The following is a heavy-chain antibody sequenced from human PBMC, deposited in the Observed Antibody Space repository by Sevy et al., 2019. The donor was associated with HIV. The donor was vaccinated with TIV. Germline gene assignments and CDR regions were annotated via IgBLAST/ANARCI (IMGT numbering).Heavy chain of an antibody. CDR1: GFTFSSYS. D-gene: IGHD2-8*01. Sequence: GGCLRLSCAASGFTFSSYSMNWVRQAPGKGLEWVSSISSSSSYIYYADSVKGRFTISRDNAKNSLYLQMNSLRAEDTAVYYCARDCTNGVCYTGYYYYGMDVWGQGTTVTVSS. CDR3: ARDCTNGVCYTGYYYYGMDV. V-gene: IGHV3-21*01. CDR2: ISSSSSYI. J-gene: IGHJ6*02.